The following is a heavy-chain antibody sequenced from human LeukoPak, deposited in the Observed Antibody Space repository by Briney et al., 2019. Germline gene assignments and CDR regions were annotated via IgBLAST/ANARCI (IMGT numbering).Heavy chain of an antibody. D-gene: IGHD3-10*01. CDR2: IYTSGST. V-gene: IGHV4-61*02. J-gene: IGHJ4*02. Sequence: KTSETLSLTCTVSGGSISSGSYYWSWIRQPAGKGLEWIGRIYTSGSTNYNPSLESRVTISVDTSKNQFSLKLSSVAAADTAVYYCASTLAHYYLFDYWGQGTLVTVSS. CDR1: GGSISSGSYY. CDR3: ASTLAHYYLFDY.